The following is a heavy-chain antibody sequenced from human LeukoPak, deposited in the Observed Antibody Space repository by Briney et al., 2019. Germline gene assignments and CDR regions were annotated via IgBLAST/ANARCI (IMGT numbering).Heavy chain of an antibody. J-gene: IGHJ4*02. CDR3: ARDLMTTPTWDLGY. Sequence: EASVKVSCKASGYTFTGYYMHWVRQAPGQGLEWMGWINPNSGTTNYAQKFQGRVTVTRDTSISTAYMELSRLESDDTAVYYCARDLMTTPTWDLGYWGQGTLVTVAS. D-gene: IGHD3-16*01. CDR2: INPNSGTT. V-gene: IGHV1-2*02. CDR1: GYTFTGYY.